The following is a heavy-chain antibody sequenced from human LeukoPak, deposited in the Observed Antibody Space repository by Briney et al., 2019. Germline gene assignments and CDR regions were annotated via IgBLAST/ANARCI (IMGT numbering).Heavy chain of an antibody. J-gene: IGHJ5*02. Sequence: SETLSLTCAVSGGSISSSNWWSWVRQPPGKGLEWIGEIYHSGRTNYNPSLKSRVTISVDKSKNQFSLKLSSVTAADTAVYYCARGYSSSWYCYDPWGQGTLVTVSS. CDR2: IYHSGRT. V-gene: IGHV4-4*02. CDR3: ARGYSSSWYCYDP. CDR1: GGSISSSNW. D-gene: IGHD6-13*01.